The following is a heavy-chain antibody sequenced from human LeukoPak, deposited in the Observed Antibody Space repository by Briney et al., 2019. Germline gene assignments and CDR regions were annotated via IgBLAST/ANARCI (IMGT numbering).Heavy chain of an antibody. CDR2: INPNSGGT. V-gene: IGHV1-2*02. D-gene: IGHD3-10*01. Sequence: ASVKVSCKASGYTFTGYYIHWVRQAPGQGLEWMGGINPNSGGTYYAQSFQGRVTMTRDTSISTAYMELSRLRSDDTAVYYCARAALGVWFGEPLGGPTEYWGQGTLVTVSS. CDR1: GYTFTGYY. J-gene: IGHJ4*02. CDR3: ARAALGVWFGEPLGGPTEY.